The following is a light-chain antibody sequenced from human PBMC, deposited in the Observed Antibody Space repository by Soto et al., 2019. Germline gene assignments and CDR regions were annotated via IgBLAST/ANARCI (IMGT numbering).Light chain of an antibody. CDR3: QQYNSYPYT. CDR1: QSISSG. V-gene: IGKV1-5*03. J-gene: IGKJ2*01. Sequence: DIQMTQATSTLSASVGYRVTITCRASQSISSGLDWYQQKPGKAPKLLIYKASSFESGVPSRFSGSGSGTEFTLNISSLKPEYFATYYCQQYNSYPYTFGQGTKLEIK. CDR2: KAS.